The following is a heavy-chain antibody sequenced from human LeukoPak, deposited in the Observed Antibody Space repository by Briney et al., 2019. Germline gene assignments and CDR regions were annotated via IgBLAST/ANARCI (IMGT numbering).Heavy chain of an antibody. Sequence: PGGSLRLSCAASGFTFSNAWMSWVRQAPGKGLEWVGRTKSKTDGGTTDYAAPVKGRFTISRDDSKNTLYLQMNSLKTEDTAVYYCTTDHDSSGYVFDYWGQGTLVTVSS. CDR3: TTDHDSSGYVFDY. J-gene: IGHJ4*02. CDR1: GFTFSNAW. V-gene: IGHV3-15*01. D-gene: IGHD3-22*01. CDR2: TKSKTDGGTT.